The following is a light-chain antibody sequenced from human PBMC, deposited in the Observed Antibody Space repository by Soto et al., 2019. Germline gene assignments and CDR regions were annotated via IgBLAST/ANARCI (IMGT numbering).Light chain of an antibody. Sequence: DIQMTQSPTTLSASVGDRVTITCRASQSVTNWLTWYQQKPGKAPKVLIYKASNLQSGVPSRFSGSGSGTEFTLTISSLQPDDFATYYCLQYFSYPYTFGQGTKLEIK. V-gene: IGKV1-5*03. CDR1: QSVTNW. CDR2: KAS. J-gene: IGKJ2*01. CDR3: LQYFSYPYT.